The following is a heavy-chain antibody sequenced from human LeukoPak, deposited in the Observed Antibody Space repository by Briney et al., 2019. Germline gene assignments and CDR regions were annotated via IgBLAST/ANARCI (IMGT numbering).Heavy chain of an antibody. CDR3: ASNRPSDAFDI. D-gene: IGHD2/OR15-2a*01. Sequence: SETLSLTCTISGGSISTYYWGWIRQPPGKGLEWIGSIYHSGSTYYNPSLKSRVTISVDTSKNQFSLKLSSVTAADTAVYYCASNRPSDAFDIWGQGTMVTVSS. V-gene: IGHV4-38-2*02. CDR2: IYHSGST. CDR1: GGSISTYY. J-gene: IGHJ3*02.